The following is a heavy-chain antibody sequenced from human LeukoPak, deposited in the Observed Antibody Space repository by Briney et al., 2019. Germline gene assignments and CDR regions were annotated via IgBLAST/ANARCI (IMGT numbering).Heavy chain of an antibody. V-gene: IGHV3-23*01. CDR1: GVSLSTYA. J-gene: IGHJ4*02. Sequence: GGSLRLSSVGSGVSLSTYAMTWVRQAPGQGLGWVSYISVRGGSNTYTDSVKGRFTISRDTSLNTLYLQMNNLRAEDTAVYFCAKRGVVIRGLLVICYHQGAYHYDFWGQGGLVTVCS. CDR2: ISVRGGSN. D-gene: IGHD3-10*01. CDR3: AKRGVVIRGLLVICYHQGAYHYDF.